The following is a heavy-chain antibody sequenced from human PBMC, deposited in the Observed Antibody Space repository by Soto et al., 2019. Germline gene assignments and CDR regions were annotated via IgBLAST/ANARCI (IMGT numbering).Heavy chain of an antibody. J-gene: IGHJ4*02. CDR2: IGGSGGTT. D-gene: IGHD3-3*01. V-gene: IGHV3-23*01. CDR3: AKATSDFWSGLDY. Sequence: PGGSLRLSCAASGFTFERYAMTWVRQAPGKGLEWVSGIGGSGGTTYYADSVKGRFTISRDNSKNTLFLQMSSLRAEDTAVYYCAKATSDFWSGLDYWGQGTLVTVSS. CDR1: GFTFERYA.